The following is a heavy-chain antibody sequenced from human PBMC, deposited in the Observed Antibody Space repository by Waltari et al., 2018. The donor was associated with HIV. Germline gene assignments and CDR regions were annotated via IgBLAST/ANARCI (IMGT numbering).Heavy chain of an antibody. CDR1: CGSISSSSYY. CDR2: IYYSGST. Sequence: QLQLQESGPGLVKPSETLSLTCTVSCGSISSSSYYWGWIRQPPGKGLEWIGSIYYSGSTYYNPSLRSRVTLSVDTSKNQFSLKLSSVTAADTAVYYCARGRIIAVAGTMGWFDPWGQGTLVTVSS. J-gene: IGHJ5*02. V-gene: IGHV4-39*01. D-gene: IGHD6-19*01. CDR3: ARGRIIAVAGTMGWFDP.